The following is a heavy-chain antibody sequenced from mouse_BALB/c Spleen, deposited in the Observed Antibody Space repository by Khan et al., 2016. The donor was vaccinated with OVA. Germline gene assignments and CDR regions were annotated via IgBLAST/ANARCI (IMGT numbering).Heavy chain of an antibody. CDR2: INTYTGEP. V-gene: IGHV9-3-1*01. J-gene: IGHJ1*01. Sequence: QIQLVQSGPELKKPGETVMISCKTSGYTFTNFGMNWVKQAPGKGLKWMGWINTYTGEPTYADDFRGRFAFSLETSATTAYLQINNLKNEDTATYFDARVGNYWYFDVWGAGTPVTVSS. CDR3: ARVGNYWYFDV. CDR1: GYTFTNFG. D-gene: IGHD2-1*01.